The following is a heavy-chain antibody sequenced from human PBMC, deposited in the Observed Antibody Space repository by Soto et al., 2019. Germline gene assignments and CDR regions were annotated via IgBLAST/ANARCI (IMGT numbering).Heavy chain of an antibody. V-gene: IGHV3-23*01. J-gene: IGHJ6*02. CDR1: GFTFSSYA. Sequence: PGGSLRLSCAASGFTFSSYAMSWVRQAPGKGLEWVSAISGSGGSTYYADSVKGRFTISRDNCKNTLYLQMNSLRAEDTAVYYCAKIVVVAQADPGGYYYGMDVWGQGTTVTVSS. CDR2: ISGSGGST. CDR3: AKIVVVAQADPGGYYYGMDV. D-gene: IGHD2-2*01.